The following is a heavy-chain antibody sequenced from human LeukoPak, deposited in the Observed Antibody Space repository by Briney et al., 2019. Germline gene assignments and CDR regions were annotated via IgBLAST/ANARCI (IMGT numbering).Heavy chain of an antibody. D-gene: IGHD4-17*01. Sequence: SETLSLTCTVSGGSISSGDYCWSWIRQPPGKGLEWIGYIYYSGSAYYNPSLKSRVTISVDTSKNQFSLKLSFVTAADTAVYYCARVPLDYGDYTASYYYYGMDVWGKGTTVTVSS. J-gene: IGHJ6*04. CDR3: ARVPLDYGDYTASYYYYGMDV. CDR1: GGSISSGDYC. V-gene: IGHV4-30-4*01. CDR2: IYYSGSA.